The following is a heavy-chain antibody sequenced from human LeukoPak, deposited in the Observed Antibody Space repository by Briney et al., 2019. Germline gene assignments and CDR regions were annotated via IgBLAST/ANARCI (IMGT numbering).Heavy chain of an antibody. V-gene: IGHV1-69*13. CDR2: IIPIFGTA. CDR1: GYTFTSYY. CDR3: ARDPATVPDYYYYGMDV. D-gene: IGHD4-17*01. Sequence: SVKVSCKASGYTFTSYYMHWVRQAPGQGLEWMGGIIPIFGTANYAQKFQGRVTITADESTSTAYMELSSLRSEDTAVYYCARDPATVPDYYYYGMDVWGQGTTVTVSS. J-gene: IGHJ6*02.